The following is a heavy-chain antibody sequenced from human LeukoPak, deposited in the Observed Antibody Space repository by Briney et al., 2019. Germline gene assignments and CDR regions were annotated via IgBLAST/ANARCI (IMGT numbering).Heavy chain of an antibody. CDR2: IYTSGST. V-gene: IGHV4-61*02. Sequence: SETLSLTCTVSGGSISSGSYYWSWIRQPAGKGLEWIGRIYTSGSTNYNPSLKSRVTISVDTSKNQFSLKLSSVTAADTAVYYCARYATGRYFDLWGRGTLVTVSS. CDR1: GGSISSGSYY. CDR3: ARYATGRYFDL. J-gene: IGHJ2*01. D-gene: IGHD2-2*01.